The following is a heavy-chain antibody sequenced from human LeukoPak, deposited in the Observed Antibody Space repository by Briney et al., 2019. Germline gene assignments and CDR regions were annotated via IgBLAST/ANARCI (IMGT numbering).Heavy chain of an antibody. CDR2: INAYIGNT. CDR3: AGGSYSGGYFDY. V-gene: IGHV1-18*01. J-gene: IGHJ4*02. Sequence: GASVKVSCKASGYTFINYGINWVRQAPGQGLEWMGWINAYIGNTNYAQKLQGRVTMTTDTSTSTAYMELRSLRSDDSAVYYCAGGSYSGGYFDYWGQGTLVTVSS. D-gene: IGHD5-12*01. CDR1: GYTFINYG.